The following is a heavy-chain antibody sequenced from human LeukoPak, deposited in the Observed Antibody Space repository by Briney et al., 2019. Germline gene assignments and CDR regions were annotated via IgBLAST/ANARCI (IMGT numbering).Heavy chain of an antibody. CDR3: TISPAQRYYMDV. V-gene: IGHV3-48*03. CDR2: ISSSGSTI. CDR1: GFTFSSYE. Sequence: GGSLRLSCAASGFTFSSYEMNWVRQAPGKGLEWVSYISSSGSTIYYADSVKGRFTISTDNAKNSLSLQMNTLRAEDTAVYYCTISPAQRYYMDVWGKGTTVTVSS. J-gene: IGHJ6*03.